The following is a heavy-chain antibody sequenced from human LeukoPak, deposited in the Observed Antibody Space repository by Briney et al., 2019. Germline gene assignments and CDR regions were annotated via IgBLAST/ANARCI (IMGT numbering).Heavy chain of an antibody. Sequence: GGSLRLSCAASGFTFSNNAMSWVRQAPGKGLEWVSATSTSGGSAYYADSVKGRFTISRDNSKSTLYLQMDSLRADDTAVYYCARYSGSYYYPPAWDLWGQGTLVTVSS. D-gene: IGHD1-26*01. CDR2: TSTSGGSA. CDR3: ARYSGSYYYPPAWDL. V-gene: IGHV3-23*01. J-gene: IGHJ4*02. CDR1: GFTFSNNA.